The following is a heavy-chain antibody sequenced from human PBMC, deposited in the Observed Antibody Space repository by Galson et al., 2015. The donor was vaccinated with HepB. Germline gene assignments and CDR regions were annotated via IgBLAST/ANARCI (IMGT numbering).Heavy chain of an antibody. Sequence: TLSLTCTVSGGSISSGGYYWNWIRQHPGKGLEWIAYIHYSGSTYYNPSLKSRITISVDTSKTQFSLKLSSVTAAATAVYFCARASGVRNYGSVGMDVWGQGTTVTVSS. CDR2: IHYSGST. V-gene: IGHV4-31*03. CDR3: ARASGVRNYGSVGMDV. CDR1: GGSISSGGYY. J-gene: IGHJ6*02. D-gene: IGHD3-10*01.